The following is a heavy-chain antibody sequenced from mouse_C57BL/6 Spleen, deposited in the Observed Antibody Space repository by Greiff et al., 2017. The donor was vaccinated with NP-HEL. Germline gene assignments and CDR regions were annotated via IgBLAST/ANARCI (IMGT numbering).Heavy chain of an antibody. CDR1: GYAFSSYW. CDR2: IYPGDGDT. J-gene: IGHJ4*01. CDR3: AREGETYYSNYYDMDY. V-gene: IGHV1-80*01. D-gene: IGHD2-5*01. Sequence: VQLQQSGAELVKPGASVKISCKASGYAFSSYWMNWVKQRPGKGLEWIGQIYPGDGDTNYNGKFKGKATLTADKSSSTAYMQLSSLTAEDSAVYFCAREGETYYSNYYDMDYWGQGTSVTVSS.